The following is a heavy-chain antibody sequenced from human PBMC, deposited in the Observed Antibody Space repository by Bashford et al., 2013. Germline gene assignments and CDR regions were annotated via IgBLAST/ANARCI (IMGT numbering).Heavy chain of an antibody. Sequence: SVKVSCKASGGTFSSYAISWVRQAPGQGLEWMGGIIPIFGTANYAQKFQGRVTITADESTSTAYMELSSLRSEDTAVYYCARDAYCSSNSCYRGIDPWGQGTLVTVSS. D-gene: IGHD2-2*01. CDR2: IIPIFGTA. CDR1: GGTFSSYA. V-gene: IGHV1-69*13. J-gene: IGHJ5*02. CDR3: ARDAYCSSNSCYRGIDP.